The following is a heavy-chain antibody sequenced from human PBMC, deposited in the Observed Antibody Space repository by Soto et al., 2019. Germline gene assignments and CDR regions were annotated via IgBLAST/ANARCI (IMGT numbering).Heavy chain of an antibody. J-gene: IGHJ4*02. V-gene: IGHV3-53*01. CDR1: GITVSSYY. Sequence: LRLSCAVSGITVSSYYMSWVRQAAGKGLEWVSVIYAGTITYYADSVKGRFTIYRDNSKNTLNLEMNSLRVEDTAVYYCARIPYDNSGTIFDYWGQGTLVTVSS. CDR3: ARIPYDNSGTIFDY. D-gene: IGHD3-22*01. CDR2: IYAGTIT.